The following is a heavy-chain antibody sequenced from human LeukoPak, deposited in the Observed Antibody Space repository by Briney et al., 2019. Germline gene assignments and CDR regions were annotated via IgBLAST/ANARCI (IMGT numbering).Heavy chain of an antibody. CDR2: VHYSLPN. V-gene: IGHV4-59*01. J-gene: IGHJ4*02. D-gene: IGHD5-12*01. Sequence: SETLSLTCTVSGDSMNGYYWSWIRQTPGKGLEWIGIVHYSLPNNFSPSLKSRVTISMDTSRSQFSLILSSVTAADTAVYYCARDCGYDSQRMNYFDYWGQGTLVTVSS. CDR3: ARDCGYDSQRMNYFDY. CDR1: GDSMNGYY.